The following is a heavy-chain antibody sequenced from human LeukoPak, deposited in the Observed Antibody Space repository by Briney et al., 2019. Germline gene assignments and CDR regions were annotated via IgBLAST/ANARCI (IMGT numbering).Heavy chain of an antibody. CDR2: ISGDAGRT. D-gene: IGHD3-22*01. Sequence: PGGSLRLSCAASGFTFSSYGMNWVRQAPGKGLEWVSGISGDAGRTYYADSVKGRFTISRDNAKNSLYLQMNSLRAEDTAVYYCARDLGDSSGYIFDYWGQGTLVTVSS. CDR1: GFTFSSYG. CDR3: ARDLGDSSGYIFDY. V-gene: IGHV3-21*01. J-gene: IGHJ4*02.